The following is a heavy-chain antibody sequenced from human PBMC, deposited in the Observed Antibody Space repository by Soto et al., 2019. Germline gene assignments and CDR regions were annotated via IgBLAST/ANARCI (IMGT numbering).Heavy chain of an antibody. D-gene: IGHD3-9*01. CDR3: ARHQEVLTGYQK. V-gene: IGHV4-59*08. CDR1: GGSISSYY. J-gene: IGHJ4*02. CDR2: IYYSGST. Sequence: SETLSLTCTVSGGSISSYYWSWIRQPPGKGLEWIGYIYYSGSTNYNPSLKSRVTISVDTSKNQFSLKLSSVTAADTAVYYCARHQEVLTGYQKWGQGTLVTVSS.